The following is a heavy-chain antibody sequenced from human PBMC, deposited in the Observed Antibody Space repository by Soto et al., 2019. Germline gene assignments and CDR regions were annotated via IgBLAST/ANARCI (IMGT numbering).Heavy chain of an antibody. J-gene: IGHJ6*02. D-gene: IGHD2-21*01. CDR1: GGSISSSSYY. V-gene: IGHV4-39*01. Sequence: SETLSLTCTVSGGSISSSSYYWGWIRQPPGKGLEWIGSIYYSGSTYYNPSLKSRVTISVDTSKNQFSLKLSSVTAADTAVYYCARLVYSIYYYYYGMDVWGQGTTVTVSS. CDR2: IYYSGST. CDR3: ARLVYSIYYYYYGMDV.